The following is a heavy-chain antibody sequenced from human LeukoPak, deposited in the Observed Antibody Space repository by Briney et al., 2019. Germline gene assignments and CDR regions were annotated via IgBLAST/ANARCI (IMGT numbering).Heavy chain of an antibody. D-gene: IGHD1-26*01. J-gene: IGHJ4*02. Sequence: GGSLRLSCAASGFTFSNFWMHWVRQAPGKGLVWVALIYGDGSFTRYADSVKGRFTISRDNAKNSLYLQMNSLRAEDTAVYYCARGSEWELLSCDYWGQGTLVTVSS. CDR3: ARGSEWELLSCDY. V-gene: IGHV3-74*01. CDR1: GFTFSNFW. CDR2: IYGDGSFT.